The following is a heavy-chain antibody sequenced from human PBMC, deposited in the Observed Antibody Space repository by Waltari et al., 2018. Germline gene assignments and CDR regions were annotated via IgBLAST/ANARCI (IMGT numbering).Heavy chain of an antibody. J-gene: IGHJ4*02. CDR3: AGEGGSGSLYYFDY. Sequence: QVQLQESGPGLVKPSQTLSLTCTVSGGSISSGGYYWSWIRQHPGKGLEWIGYIYYSGGTHYTPSLKSRVTISVDTSKNQFSLKLSSVTAADTAVYDCAGEGGSGSLYYFDYWGQGTLVTVSS. CDR2: IYYSGGT. CDR1: GGSISSGGYY. D-gene: IGHD3-10*01. V-gene: IGHV4-31*03.